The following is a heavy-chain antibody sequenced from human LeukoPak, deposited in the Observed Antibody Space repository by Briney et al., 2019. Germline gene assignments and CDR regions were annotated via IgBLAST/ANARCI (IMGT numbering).Heavy chain of an antibody. CDR1: GGSISSYY. J-gene: IGHJ4*02. CDR2: CYYSGST. V-gene: IGHV4-59*05. D-gene: IGHD3-10*01. Sequence: SETLSLTCTVSGGSISSYYWSWIRQPPGKGLEWIGSCYYSGSTFYSPSLKSRVTISVDTSKKQFSLKLSSVTAADTAVYYCARHVSGVDYFDYWGQGTLVTVSS. CDR3: ARHVSGVDYFDY.